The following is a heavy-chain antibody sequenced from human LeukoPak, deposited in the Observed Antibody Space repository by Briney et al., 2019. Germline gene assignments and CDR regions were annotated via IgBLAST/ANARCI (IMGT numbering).Heavy chain of an antibody. CDR1: GFTFSSYG. V-gene: IGHV3-30*18. CDR2: ISYDGSNK. CDR3: AKSVVLLTGYPLDYYYYGMDV. D-gene: IGHD3-9*01. Sequence: GGSLRLSCAASGFTFSSYGMHWVRQAPGKGLEWVAVISYDGSNKYYADSVKGRFTISRDNSKNTLYLQMNSLRAEDTAVYYCAKSVVLLTGYPLDYYYYGMDVWGQGTTVTVSS. J-gene: IGHJ6*02.